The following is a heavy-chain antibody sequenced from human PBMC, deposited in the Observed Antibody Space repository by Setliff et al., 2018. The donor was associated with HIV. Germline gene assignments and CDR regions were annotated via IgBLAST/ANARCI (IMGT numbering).Heavy chain of an antibody. CDR2: INHSGST. D-gene: IGHD1-7*01. CDR3: AIARYTWNYGNNDMDV. Sequence: SETLSLTCAVYGGSFSGYYWSWIRQPPGKGLEWSGEINHSGSTNYNPSLTSRVTISVDTTKNQFCLKLSSVTAADTAVYYGAIARYTWNYGNNDMDVWGKGTMGTVAS. J-gene: IGHJ6*03. CDR1: GGSFSGYY. V-gene: IGHV4-34*01.